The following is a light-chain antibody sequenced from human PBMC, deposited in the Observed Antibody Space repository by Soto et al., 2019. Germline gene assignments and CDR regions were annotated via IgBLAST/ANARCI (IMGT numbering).Light chain of an antibody. CDR1: QRVGGN. CDR2: DAS. J-gene: IGKJ3*01. CDR3: QSGAT. V-gene: IGKV3-15*01. Sequence: EIVLTQSPATLSVSPGERATLSCRASQRVGGNLAWYQQKPGQAPRLLLYDASTRATGVPARFSGSGSGTEFTLTISSLQYEDFAVYYCQSGATFGPGTKVDIK.